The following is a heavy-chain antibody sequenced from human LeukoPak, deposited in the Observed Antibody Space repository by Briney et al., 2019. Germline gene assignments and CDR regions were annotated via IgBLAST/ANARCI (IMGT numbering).Heavy chain of an antibody. CDR2: ISSSGSTI. Sequence: PGGSLRLSCAASGFTFSSYEMNWVRQAPGKGLEWVSYISSSGSTIYYADSVKGRFTISRDNAKNSLYLQMNSLRAEDTAVYYCARDLVLGYCSGGSCFHMDVWGKGTTVTVSS. CDR1: GFTFSSYE. CDR3: ARDLVLGYCSGGSCFHMDV. J-gene: IGHJ6*03. V-gene: IGHV3-48*03. D-gene: IGHD2-15*01.